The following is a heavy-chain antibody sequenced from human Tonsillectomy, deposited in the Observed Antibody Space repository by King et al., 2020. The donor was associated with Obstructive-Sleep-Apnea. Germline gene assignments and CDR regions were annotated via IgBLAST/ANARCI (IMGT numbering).Heavy chain of an antibody. CDR2: IIPILGIA. CDR3: ARTYYDYVWGSYRYDAFDI. J-gene: IGHJ3*02. D-gene: IGHD3-16*02. V-gene: IGHV1-69*10. Sequence: QLVQSGAEVKKPGSSVKVSCKASGGTFSSYAISWVRQAPGQGLEWMGGIIPILGIANYAQKFQGRVTITADKSTSTAYMELGSLRSEDTAVYYCARTYYDYVWGSYRYDAFDIWGQGTMVTVSS. CDR1: GGTFSSYA.